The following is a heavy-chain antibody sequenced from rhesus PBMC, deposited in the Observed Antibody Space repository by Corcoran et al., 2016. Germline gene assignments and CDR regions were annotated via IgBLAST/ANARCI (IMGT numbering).Heavy chain of an antibody. D-gene: IGHD5-24*01. Sequence: QVQLQESGPGVVKPSETLSLTCDVSGGSISDNYRWSWIRQPPGKGLEWIGYIYGSPTNTNYNPSLKSRVTISSDTFKNQFSLKLTSVTAADTAVYYCARELTAGTASKAFDYWGQGVLVTVSS. CDR2: IYGSPTNT. J-gene: IGHJ4*01. CDR1: GGSISDNYR. CDR3: ARELTAGTASKAFDY. V-gene: IGHV4S10*01.